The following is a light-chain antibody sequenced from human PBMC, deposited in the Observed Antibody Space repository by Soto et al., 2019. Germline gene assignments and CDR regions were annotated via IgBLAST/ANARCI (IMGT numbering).Light chain of an antibody. CDR2: DAS. V-gene: IGKV1-5*01. CDR1: QTISTW. Sequence: IRMTQSPSTLSATVGDRVTITCRASQTISTWLAWYQHKPGKAPNLLIYDASTLMSGVPSRFSGSGSGTEFTLTISSLQPGDSATYYCQQFNSYPWTFGRGTKVDI. CDR3: QQFNSYPWT. J-gene: IGKJ1*01.